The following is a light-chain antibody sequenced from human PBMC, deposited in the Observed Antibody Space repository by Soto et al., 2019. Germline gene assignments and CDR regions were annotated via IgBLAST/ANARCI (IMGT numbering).Light chain of an antibody. CDR1: TSNIGNNY. J-gene: IGLJ3*02. V-gene: IGLV1-51*01. CDR2: DDN. Sequence: QSVLTQPPSVSAAPGQKVTISCSGSTSNIGNNYVSWYQQLPGTAPKLLIYDDNKRSSGIPDRFSGSKSGTSATLGITGLQTGDEADYYCGTWDSSLSAAVFGVGTKLTVL. CDR3: GTWDSSLSAAV.